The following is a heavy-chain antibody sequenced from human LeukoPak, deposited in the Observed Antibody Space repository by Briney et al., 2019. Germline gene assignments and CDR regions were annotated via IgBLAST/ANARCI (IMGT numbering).Heavy chain of an antibody. CDR2: INAGNGNT. CDR3: ARGPNARDYYGSGSYGGYFDY. D-gene: IGHD3-10*01. CDR1: GYTFTSYA. Sequence: ASVKVSCKASGYTFTSYAMHWVRQAPGQRLEWMGWINAGNGNTKYSQKFQGRVTITRDTSASTAYMELSSLRSEDTAVYYCARGPNARDYYGSGSYGGYFDYWGQGTLVTVS. V-gene: IGHV1-3*01. J-gene: IGHJ4*02.